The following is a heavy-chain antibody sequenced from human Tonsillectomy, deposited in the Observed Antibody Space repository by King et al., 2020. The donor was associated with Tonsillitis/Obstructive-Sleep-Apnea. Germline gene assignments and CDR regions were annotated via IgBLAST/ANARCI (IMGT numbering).Heavy chain of an antibody. J-gene: IGHJ1*01. D-gene: IGHD2-8*01. CDR3: AHLYCTNGVCSAEYFQH. CDR1: GFSLSTSGVG. Sequence: TLKESGPTLVKPTQTLTLTCTFSGFSLSTSGVGVGWIRQPPGKALEWLALIYWDDDKRYSPSLKSRPTITKDTSKNQVVLTMTNMDPVDTATYYCAHLYCTNGVCSAEYFQHWGQGTLVTVSS. V-gene: IGHV2-5*02. CDR2: IYWDDDK.